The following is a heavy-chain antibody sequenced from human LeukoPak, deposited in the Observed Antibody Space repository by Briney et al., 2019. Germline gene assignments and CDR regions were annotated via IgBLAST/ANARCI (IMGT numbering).Heavy chain of an antibody. D-gene: IGHD6-13*01. CDR3: ARLGPGTYSSRFRKYYYYYMDV. Sequence: PSGTLSLTCAVSGGSISSSNWWSWVRQPPGKGLEWIGEIYHSGSTNYNPSLKSRVTISVDTSKNQFSLKLSSVTAADTAVYYCARLGPGTYSSRFRKYYYYYMDVWGKGTTVTVS. CDR2: IYHSGST. J-gene: IGHJ6*03. CDR1: GGSISSSNW. V-gene: IGHV4-4*02.